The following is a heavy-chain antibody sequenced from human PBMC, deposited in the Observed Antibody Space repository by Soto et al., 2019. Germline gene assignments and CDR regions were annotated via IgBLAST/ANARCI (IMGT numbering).Heavy chain of an antibody. CDR3: ARDALSRDSI. J-gene: IGHJ4*02. V-gene: IGHV4-31*03. Sequence: QVQLQELGPGLVKPSQSLSLTCTVSGGSISSGGYYWSWIRQHPGKGLEWIGYISYSGSTYYNPSLESRVTMSVDTSKNQFSLKLSSVTAADTAVYYCARDALSRDSIWGQGTLVTVSS. CDR1: GGSISSGGYY. CDR2: ISYSGST. D-gene: IGHD3-22*01.